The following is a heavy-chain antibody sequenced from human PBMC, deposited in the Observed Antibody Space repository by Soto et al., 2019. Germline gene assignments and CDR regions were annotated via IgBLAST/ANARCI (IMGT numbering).Heavy chain of an antibody. CDR3: AREGSYSDYNFAYGIQLWSFDF. V-gene: IGHV4-4*07. CDR1: GGSINAFY. J-gene: IGHJ4*02. CDR2: IFSSGST. Sequence: SETLSLTCTVSGGSINAFYWSWVRQPAGKGLEWIGRIFSSGSTSFNPSLESRVAMSVDTSKNHFSLNLSSVTAADMAVYYCAREGSYSDYNFAYGIQLWSFDFWGQGTLVTVSS. D-gene: IGHD5-12*01.